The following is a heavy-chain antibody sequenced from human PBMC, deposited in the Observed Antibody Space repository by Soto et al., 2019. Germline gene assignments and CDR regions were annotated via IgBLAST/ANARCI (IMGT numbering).Heavy chain of an antibody. D-gene: IGHD5-18*01. Sequence: QVQLQESGPGLVKPSQTLSLTCTVSGDSITSGDFYWSWIRQSPGKGLEWIGFTYHSGATDYNPSLKSRVIISVDTSKNQFSLNLTSVTAADTAVYYCARQQIQLWFTWFDPWGQGTLVTVSS. V-gene: IGHV4-30-4*01. CDR2: TYHSGAT. J-gene: IGHJ5*02. CDR1: GDSITSGDFY. CDR3: ARQQIQLWFTWFDP.